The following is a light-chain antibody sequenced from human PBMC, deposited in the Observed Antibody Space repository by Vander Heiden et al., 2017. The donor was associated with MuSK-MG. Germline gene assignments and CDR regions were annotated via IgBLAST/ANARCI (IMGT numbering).Light chain of an antibody. Sequence: DIQMTQSPSSLSASVGDRVTITCRASQSISSYLNWYQQKPGKAPKLLIYAASSLLSGVPSRFSGSGSRTDFTLSISSLQPEDFATYYCQQSYSTLLTFGPGTKLEIK. CDR3: QQSYSTLLT. J-gene: IGKJ2*01. V-gene: IGKV1-39*01. CDR2: AAS. CDR1: QSISSY.